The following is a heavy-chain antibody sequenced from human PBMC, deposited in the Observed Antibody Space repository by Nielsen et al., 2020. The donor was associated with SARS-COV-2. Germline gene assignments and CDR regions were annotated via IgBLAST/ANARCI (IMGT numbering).Heavy chain of an antibody. J-gene: IGHJ4*02. V-gene: IGHV3-30*04. CDR2: ISYDGSNK. Sequence: GGFLRLSCAASGFTFSSYAMHWVRQAPGKGLEWVAVISYDGSNKYYADSVKGRFTISRDNSKNTLYLQMNSLRAEDTAVYYCARDPAIAAAVYFDYWGQGTLVTVSS. D-gene: IGHD6-13*01. CDR1: GFTFSSYA. CDR3: ARDPAIAAAVYFDY.